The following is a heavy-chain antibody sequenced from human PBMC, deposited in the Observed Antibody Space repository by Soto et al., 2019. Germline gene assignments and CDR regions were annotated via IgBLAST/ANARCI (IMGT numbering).Heavy chain of an antibody. J-gene: IGHJ6*02. D-gene: IGHD3-3*01. V-gene: IGHV3-21*01. CDR1: GFTFSSYS. CDR2: ISSSSSYI. Sequence: VGSVRLSCAASGFTFSSYSMNWVRQAPGKGLEWVSSISSSSSYIYYADSVKGRFTISRDNAKNSLYLQMNSLRAEDTAVYYCARGGPTRDFWSGYSTRYYYYGMDVWGQGTTVTVPS. CDR3: ARGGPTRDFWSGYSTRYYYYGMDV.